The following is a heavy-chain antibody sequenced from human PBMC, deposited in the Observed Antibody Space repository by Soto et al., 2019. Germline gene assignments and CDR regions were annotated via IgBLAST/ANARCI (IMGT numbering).Heavy chain of an antibody. CDR1: GFTFSSYA. Sequence: HPGGSLRLSCAASGFTFSSYAMSWVRQAPGKGLEWVSAISGSGGSTYYADSVKGRFTISRDNSKNTLYLQMNSLRAEDTAVYYCAKRRTLYSSSWYYFDYWGQGTLVTVSS. CDR3: AKRRTLYSSSWYYFDY. J-gene: IGHJ4*02. D-gene: IGHD6-13*01. CDR2: ISGSGGST. V-gene: IGHV3-23*01.